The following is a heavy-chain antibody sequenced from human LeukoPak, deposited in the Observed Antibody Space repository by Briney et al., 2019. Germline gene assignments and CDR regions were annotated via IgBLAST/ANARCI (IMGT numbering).Heavy chain of an antibody. CDR1: GGTFSSYA. D-gene: IGHD6-19*01. J-gene: IGHJ3*02. Sequence: ASVNLSCAASGGTFSSYAISWVRQAPGKGLEWVGEIIPIFGTAHYAETFKGRVTVPADKPTNTPYMELSSLRSEDTAVYYCARAGVAGTGVDIWGQGTMVTVSS. CDR2: IIPIFGTA. CDR3: ARAGVAGTGVDI. V-gene: IGHV1-69*06.